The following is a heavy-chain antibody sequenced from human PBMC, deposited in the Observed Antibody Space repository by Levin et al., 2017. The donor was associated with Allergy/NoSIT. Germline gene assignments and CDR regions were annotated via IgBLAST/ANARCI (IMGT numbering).Heavy chain of an antibody. CDR3: AREKLGTVNCDY. D-gene: IGHD7-27*01. V-gene: IGHV3-30*04. CDR2: ISYDGSNK. Sequence: GGSLRLSCAASGFTFSSYAMHWVRQAPGKGLEWVAVISYDGSNKYYADSVKGRFTISRDNSKNTLYLQMNSLRAEDTAVYYCAREKLGTVNCDYWGQGTLVTVSS. CDR1: GFTFSSYA. J-gene: IGHJ4*02.